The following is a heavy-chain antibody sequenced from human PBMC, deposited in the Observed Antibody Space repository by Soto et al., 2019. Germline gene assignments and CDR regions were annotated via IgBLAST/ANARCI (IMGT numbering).Heavy chain of an antibody. J-gene: IGHJ3*01. CDR2: INPANGNT. D-gene: IGHD4-17*01. Sequence: QVQLVQSGAELRKPGASVNISCWASGFTFGDTLINWVRQVPGQSLEWMGWINPANGNTKYSQTFQGRVTISRHSSASIADVEVTDLTSDDTAVYYCARDIRSVGTRANDAFDVWGQGTMVTVS. V-gene: IGHV1-3*01. CDR1: GFTFGDTL. CDR3: ARDIRSVGTRANDAFDV.